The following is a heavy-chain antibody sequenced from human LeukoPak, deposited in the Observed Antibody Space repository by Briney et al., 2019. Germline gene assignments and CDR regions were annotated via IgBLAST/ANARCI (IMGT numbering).Heavy chain of an antibody. Sequence: ASVKVSCKASGYTFTSYDINWVRQATGQGLEWMGWMNPNSGNTGYAQKFQGRVTMTRNTSISTAYMELSSLRSEDTAVYYCAGWRFGELASWFDPWGQGTLVTVSS. CDR1: GYTFTSYD. CDR3: AGWRFGELASWFDP. CDR2: MNPNSGNT. D-gene: IGHD3-10*01. V-gene: IGHV1-8*01. J-gene: IGHJ5*02.